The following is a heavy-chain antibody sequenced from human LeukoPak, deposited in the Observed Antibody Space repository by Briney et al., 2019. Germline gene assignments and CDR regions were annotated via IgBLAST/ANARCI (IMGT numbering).Heavy chain of an antibody. CDR3: ARAPYDILTGWDAFDI. Sequence: SETLCLTCAVYGGTFSGYYWSWIRQPPGKGLEWIGEINHSGSTNYNPSLKSRVTISVDTSKNQFSLKLSSVTAADTAVYYCARAPYDILTGWDAFDIWGQGTMVTVSS. J-gene: IGHJ3*02. V-gene: IGHV4-34*01. CDR1: GGTFSGYY. CDR2: INHSGST. D-gene: IGHD3-9*01.